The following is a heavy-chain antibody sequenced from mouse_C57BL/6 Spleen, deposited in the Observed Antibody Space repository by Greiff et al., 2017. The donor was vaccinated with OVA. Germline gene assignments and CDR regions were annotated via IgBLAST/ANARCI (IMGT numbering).Heavy chain of an antibody. V-gene: IGHV1-55*01. Sequence: QVQLKQPGAELVKPGASVKLSCKASGYTFTSYWITWVKQRPGQGLAWIGDIYPGSGSTNYNEKFKSKATLTVDTSSSTAYMQLSSLTSEDSAVYYCARAHYGSSYDYAMDYWGQGTSVTVAS. J-gene: IGHJ4*01. CDR1: GYTFTSYW. CDR3: ARAHYGSSYDYAMDY. CDR2: IYPGSGST. D-gene: IGHD1-1*01.